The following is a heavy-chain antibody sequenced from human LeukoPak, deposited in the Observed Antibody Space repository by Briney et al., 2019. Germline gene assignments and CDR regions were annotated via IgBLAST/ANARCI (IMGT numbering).Heavy chain of an antibody. CDR3: ARDKDCYDSSFDY. J-gene: IGHJ4*02. V-gene: IGHV3-21*01. Sequence: GGSLRLSCAASGFTFSSYEMNWVRQAPGKGLEWVSSISSSSSYIYYADSVKGRFTISRDNAKNSLYLQMNSLRAEDTAVYYCARDKDCYDSSFDYWGQGTLVTVSS. CDR1: GFTFSSYE. CDR2: ISSSSSYI. D-gene: IGHD3-22*01.